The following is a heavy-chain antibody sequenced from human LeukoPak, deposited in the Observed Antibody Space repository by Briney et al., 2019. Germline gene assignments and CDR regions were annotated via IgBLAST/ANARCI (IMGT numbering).Heavy chain of an antibody. Sequence: GASVKVSCKASGYTFSGYYLHWMRQAPGQGPEWMGWINCNNGGTGYPQKFQGRVTMTRDTSMSTAYMELSSLKSDDTAVYYCARSQGHYGGSLDYWGQGALVTVSS. V-gene: IGHV1-2*02. CDR2: INCNNGGT. CDR3: ARSQGHYGGSLDY. D-gene: IGHD1-26*01. CDR1: GYTFSGYY. J-gene: IGHJ4*02.